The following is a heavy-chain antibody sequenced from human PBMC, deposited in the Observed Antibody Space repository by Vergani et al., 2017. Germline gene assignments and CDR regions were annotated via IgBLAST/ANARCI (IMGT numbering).Heavy chain of an antibody. D-gene: IGHD6-13*01. J-gene: IGHJ6*02. CDR3: ARDSGSSWYYYYYGMDV. Sequence: EVQLVQSGAEVKKPGATMKISCKVSGYTFTDHYMHWVKQAPGKGLEWMGLVDPEDGETIYAEKFKGRVTIAADTSTDTAYMELSSLRSEDTAVYYCARDSGSSWYYYYYGMDVWGQGTTVTVSS. V-gene: IGHV1-69-2*01. CDR1: GYTFTDHY. CDR2: VDPEDGET.